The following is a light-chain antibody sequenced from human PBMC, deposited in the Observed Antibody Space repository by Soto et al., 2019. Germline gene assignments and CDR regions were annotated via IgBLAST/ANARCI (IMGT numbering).Light chain of an antibody. J-gene: IGKJ5*01. Sequence: IVLTQSPGTLSLAPWEIATLSCRASQSVSSYLAWYQQKPGQAPRLLIYDASNRATGIPARFSGSGSGTDFTLTISSLEPEDFAVYYCQQRSNWPITFGQGTRLEIK. CDR1: QSVSSY. CDR2: DAS. CDR3: QQRSNWPIT. V-gene: IGKV3-11*01.